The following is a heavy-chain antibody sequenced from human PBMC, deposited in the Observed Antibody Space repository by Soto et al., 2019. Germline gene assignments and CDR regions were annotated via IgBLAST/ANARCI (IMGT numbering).Heavy chain of an antibody. CDR2: IYHSGST. CDR1: SGSISSSNW. V-gene: IGHV4-4*02. Sequence: SETLSLTCAVSSGSISSSNWWSWVRQPPGKGLEWIGEIYHSGSTNYNPSLKSRVTISVDKSKNQFSLKLSSVTAADTAVYYCARDVSSGWYYFDYWGQGTLVTVSS. D-gene: IGHD6-19*01. CDR3: ARDVSSGWYYFDY. J-gene: IGHJ4*02.